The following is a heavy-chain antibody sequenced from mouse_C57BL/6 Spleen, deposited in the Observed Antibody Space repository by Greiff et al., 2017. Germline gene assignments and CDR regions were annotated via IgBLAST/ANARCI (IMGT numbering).Heavy chain of an antibody. V-gene: IGHV7-3*01. CDR2: IRNNANGYTT. D-gene: IGHD4-1*01. CDR3: ARYTLAYAMGC. Sequence: EVQLVESGGGLVQPGGSLSLSCAASGFTFTDYYMSWVRQPPGKALEWFGFIRNNANGYTTEYSASVKGRFTISRDKSQSILYLQMNALRAEDSDTYYCARYTLAYAMGCWGQGASVTVS. J-gene: IGHJ4*01. CDR1: GFTFTDYY.